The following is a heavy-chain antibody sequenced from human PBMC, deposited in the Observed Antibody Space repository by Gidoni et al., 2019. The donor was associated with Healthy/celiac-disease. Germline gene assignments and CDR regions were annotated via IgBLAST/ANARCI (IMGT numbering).Heavy chain of an antibody. D-gene: IGHD3-10*01. V-gene: IGHV3-23*01. CDR1: GFTFSSYA. CDR3: AKESRLWFGELLHLEP. Sequence: EVPLLQSVRCLVQPGGSLRLSCAAYGFTFSSYAMSWFRPAPGKGLESVSAIRGSGGSTYSAESVKGRFTISRDNSKTTLYLQMNSLRAEDTAVYYCAKESRLWFGELLHLEPWGQGTLVTVAS. CDR2: IRGSGGST. J-gene: IGHJ4*02.